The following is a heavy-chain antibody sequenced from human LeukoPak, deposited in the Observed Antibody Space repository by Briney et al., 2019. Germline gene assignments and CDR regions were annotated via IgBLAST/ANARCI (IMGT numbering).Heavy chain of an antibody. V-gene: IGHV3-11*04. D-gene: IGHD2-15*01. CDR3: ARVSLLAVWY. CDR2: ISSSGTTI. Sequence: PGGSLRLSCAASGFTFSDYYMSWIRLAPGKGLEWVSYISSSGTTIYYADSVKGRFTVSRDNAKNSLYLQMNSLRAEDTAVYYCARVSLLAVWYWGQGTVVTVSS. CDR1: GFTFSDYY. J-gene: IGHJ4*02.